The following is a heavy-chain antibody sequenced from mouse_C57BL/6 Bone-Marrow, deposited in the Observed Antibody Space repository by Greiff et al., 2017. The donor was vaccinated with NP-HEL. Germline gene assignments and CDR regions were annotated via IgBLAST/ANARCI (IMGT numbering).Heavy chain of an antibody. Sequence: VQLQQPGAELVRPGTSVKLSCKASGYTFTSYWMHWVKQRPGQGLEWIGVIDPSDSYTNYNQKFKGKATLTVDTSSSTAYMQISSLTSEDSAVYYCARWIYYDYAFAYWGQGTLVTVSA. J-gene: IGHJ3*01. CDR2: IDPSDSYT. CDR1: GYTFTSYW. D-gene: IGHD2-4*01. V-gene: IGHV1-59*01. CDR3: ARWIYYDYAFAY.